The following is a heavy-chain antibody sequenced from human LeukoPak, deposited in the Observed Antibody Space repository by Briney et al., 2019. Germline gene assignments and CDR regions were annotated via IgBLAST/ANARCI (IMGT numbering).Heavy chain of an antibody. CDR3: AIRTPVDIVATLGERVKKGLDY. CDR2: MNPNSGNT. D-gene: IGHD5-12*01. J-gene: IGHJ4*02. V-gene: IGHV1-8*01. CDR1: GYTFTSYD. Sequence: ASVKVSCKASGYTFTSYDINWLRQATGQGLEWMGWMNPNSGNTGYAPKFQGRVTMTRNTSMSTAYMELSSLRSEDTAVYYCAIRTPVDIVATLGERVKKGLDYWGQGTLVTVSS.